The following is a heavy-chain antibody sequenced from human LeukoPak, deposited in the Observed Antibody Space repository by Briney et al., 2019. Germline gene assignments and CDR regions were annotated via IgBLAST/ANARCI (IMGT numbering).Heavy chain of an antibody. D-gene: IGHD3-3*01. J-gene: IGHJ3*02. V-gene: IGHV1-24*01. CDR2: FDPEDGKT. CDR1: GLTLSPLH. CDR3: VYDFWSGYSQAFDI. Sequence: ASVKVSCKVSGLTLSPLHMHWVRQAPGKGLEWVGGFDPEDGKTVHAQNFQDRVTLTEDTTIQTAYMELRSLKSEDTAMYYCVYDFWSGYSQAFDIWGQGTVVTVSS.